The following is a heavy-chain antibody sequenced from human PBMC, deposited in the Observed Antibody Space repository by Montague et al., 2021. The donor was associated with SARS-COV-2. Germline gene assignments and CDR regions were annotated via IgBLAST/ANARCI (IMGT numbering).Heavy chain of an antibody. CDR3: AKVGGHPETYYDFWSGYLRGYYYYYYMDV. CDR1: GFTFDAYA. V-gene: IGHV3-43*02. Sequence: SLRLSCAASGFTFDAYALHWVRQAPGKGLEWVSLISGNGGSTYYSDSVKGRFTISRDNSKNSLYLQMNSLRTEDTALYYCAKVGGHPETYYDFWSGYLRGYYYYYYMDVWGKGTTVTVSS. D-gene: IGHD3-3*01. CDR2: ISGNGGST. J-gene: IGHJ6*03.